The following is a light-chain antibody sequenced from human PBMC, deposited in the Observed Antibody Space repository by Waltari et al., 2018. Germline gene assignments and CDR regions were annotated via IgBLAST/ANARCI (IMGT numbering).Light chain of an antibody. CDR1: QSVSSY. CDR3: QQRSNWPPFT. CDR2: YAS. J-gene: IGKJ3*01. V-gene: IGKV3-11*01. Sequence: EIVLTQSPATLSLSPGERATLSCRASQSVSSYLAWYQQKPGQAPRLLIYYASNRATGIPGRFSGSGSGTDFTLTISSLEPEDFAVYYCQQRSNWPPFTFGPGTKVDIK.